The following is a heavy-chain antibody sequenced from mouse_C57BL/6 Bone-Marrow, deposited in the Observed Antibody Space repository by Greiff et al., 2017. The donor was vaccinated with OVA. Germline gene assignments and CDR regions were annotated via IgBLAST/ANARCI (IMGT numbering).Heavy chain of an antibody. CDR1: GYTFTSYW. CDR3: ATDY. J-gene: IGHJ2*01. V-gene: IGHV1-61*01. CDR2: IYPSDSET. Sequence: VKLQQPGAELVRPGSSGELSFKASGYTFTSYWVDWVKQRAGPGLEWIGNIYPSDSETHYNQKFKDKATLTVDKSSSTAYMQLSSLTSEDSAVYYCATDYWGQGTTLTVSS.